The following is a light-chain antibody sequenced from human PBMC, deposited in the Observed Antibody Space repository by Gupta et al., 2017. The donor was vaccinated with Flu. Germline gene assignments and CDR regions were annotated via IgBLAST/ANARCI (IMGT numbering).Light chain of an antibody. CDR3: NSYRSGSTNWV. J-gene: IGLJ3*02. Sequence: QSGLTQPASASGSPGESITISCTGIGSDVGPYNYVSWYQQHPGKAPKLIIYEVSNRPSGVSTRFSGSKSGNTASLTISGLQAEDEADYYCNSYRSGSTNWVFGGGTKVTVL. V-gene: IGLV2-14*01. CDR1: GSDVGPYNY. CDR2: EVS.